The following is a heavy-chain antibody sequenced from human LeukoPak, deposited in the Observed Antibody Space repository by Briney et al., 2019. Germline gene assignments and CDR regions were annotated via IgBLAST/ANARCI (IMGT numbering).Heavy chain of an antibody. CDR3: ARPTLTVTRYYYYGMDV. J-gene: IGHJ6*02. CDR2: IIPIVGIA. Sequence: SVKVSFKASGDTFSSDAISWVRQAPGQGLEWMGRIIPIVGIANYAQKFQGRVTITADKSTTTAYMELSSLRSEDTAVYYCARPTLTVTRYYYYGMDVWGQGTTVTVSS. D-gene: IGHD4-17*01. V-gene: IGHV1-69*04. CDR1: GDTFSSDA.